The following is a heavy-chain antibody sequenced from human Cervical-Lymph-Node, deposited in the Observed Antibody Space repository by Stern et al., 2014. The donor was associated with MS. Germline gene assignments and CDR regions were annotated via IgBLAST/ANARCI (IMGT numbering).Heavy chain of an antibody. J-gene: IGHJ4*02. CDR2: INPSGGST. V-gene: IGHV1-46*01. Sequence: VQLVQSGAEVKKPGASVKVSCKASGYTFTSYYMHWVRQAPGQGLEWMGIINPSGGSTSYAQKFQGRVTMTRDTSTSTVYMELSSLRSEDTAVYYCARDTRRRGAVAAPGYWGQGTLVTVSS. D-gene: IGHD6-19*01. CDR1: GYTFTSYY. CDR3: ARDTRRRGAVAAPGY.